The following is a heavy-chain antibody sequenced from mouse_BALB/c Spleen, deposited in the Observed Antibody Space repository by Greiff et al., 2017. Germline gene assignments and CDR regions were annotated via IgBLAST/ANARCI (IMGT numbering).Heavy chain of an antibody. CDR3: ARDYDYDGLSFAY. D-gene: IGHD2-4*01. CDR2: IDPENGNT. Sequence: VQLKQSGAELVRPGALVKLSCKASGFNIKDYYMHWVKQRPEQGLEWIGWIDPENGNTIYDPKFQGKASITADTSSNTAYLQLSSLTSEDTAVYYCARDYDYDGLSFAYWGQGTLVTVSA. J-gene: IGHJ3*01. V-gene: IGHV14-1*02. CDR1: GFNIKDYY.